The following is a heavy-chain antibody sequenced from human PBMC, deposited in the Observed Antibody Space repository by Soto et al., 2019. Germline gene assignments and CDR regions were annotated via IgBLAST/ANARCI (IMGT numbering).Heavy chain of an antibody. Sequence: SGPTLVNPTQTLTLTCTFSGFSLSTSGMCVSWIRQPPGKALEWLALIDWDDDKYYSTSLKTRLTISKDTSKNQVVLTMTNMDPVDTATYYCARIRRITMVRGVTTIYYYYGMDVWGQGTTVTVSS. D-gene: IGHD3-10*01. CDR3: ARIRRITMVRGVTTIYYYYGMDV. CDR2: IDWDDDK. J-gene: IGHJ6*02. CDR1: GFSLSTSGMC. V-gene: IGHV2-70*01.